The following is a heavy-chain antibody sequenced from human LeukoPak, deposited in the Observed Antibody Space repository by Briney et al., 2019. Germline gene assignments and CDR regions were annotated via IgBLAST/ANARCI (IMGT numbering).Heavy chain of an antibody. J-gene: IGHJ3*02. CDR3: ARAGYCTSTTCPDAFDI. CDR1: GGSITSGTYY. CDR2: IFSTGST. Sequence: SQTLSLTCTVSGGSITSGTYYWSWIRQPAGKGLEWIGRIFSTGSTNYNPSLKSRVTMSVDTSKNQLSLKLSSVTAADTAVYYCARAGYCTSTTCPDAFDIWGQVTKVTVSS. V-gene: IGHV4-61*02. D-gene: IGHD2-2*01.